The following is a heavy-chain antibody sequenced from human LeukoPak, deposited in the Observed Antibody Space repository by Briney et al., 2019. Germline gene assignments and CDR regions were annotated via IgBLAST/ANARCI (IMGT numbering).Heavy chain of an antibody. CDR3: VKGGDVFKFGDH. Sequence: GGSLRLSCAASGFSFSNFGMHWVRQTPGKGLAWVALIWTDARKTDYADSMMGRITISRDYSENTLYLQMNSLSVEDTAVYYCVKGGDVFKFGDHWGQGNRVTVSS. CDR2: IWTDARKT. J-gene: IGHJ4*02. V-gene: IGHV3-33*06. D-gene: IGHD5-24*01. CDR1: GFSFSNFG.